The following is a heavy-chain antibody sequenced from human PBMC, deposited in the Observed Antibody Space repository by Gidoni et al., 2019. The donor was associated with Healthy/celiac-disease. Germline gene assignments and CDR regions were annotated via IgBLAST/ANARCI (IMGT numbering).Heavy chain of an antibody. V-gene: IGHV3-30*18. J-gene: IGHJ6*02. D-gene: IGHD2-2*01. Sequence: QVQLVESGGGVVQPGRSLRLSCAASGFPFSSYGMHWVRQAPGKGLEWVAVISYDGSNKYYADSVKGRFTISRDNSKNTLYLQMNSLRAEDTAVYYCAKGRGSTSYYGMDVWGQGTTVTVSS. CDR2: ISYDGSNK. CDR3: AKGRGSTSYYGMDV. CDR1: GFPFSSYG.